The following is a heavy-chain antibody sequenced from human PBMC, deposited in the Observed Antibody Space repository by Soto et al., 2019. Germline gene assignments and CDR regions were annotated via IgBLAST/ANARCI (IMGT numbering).Heavy chain of an antibody. Sequence: QVQLVESGGGVVQPGRSLRLSCAASGFTFSSYGMHWVRQAPGKGLEWVALISYDGSNKYYADSVKGRFTISRDNSKNPLSLPVSSLRPEDTAVYYCAKDRDSSGWFSGYYYGVDVWGQGTTVTVSS. J-gene: IGHJ6*02. CDR1: GFTFSSYG. V-gene: IGHV3-30*18. D-gene: IGHD6-19*01. CDR2: ISYDGSNK. CDR3: AKDRDSSGWFSGYYYGVDV.